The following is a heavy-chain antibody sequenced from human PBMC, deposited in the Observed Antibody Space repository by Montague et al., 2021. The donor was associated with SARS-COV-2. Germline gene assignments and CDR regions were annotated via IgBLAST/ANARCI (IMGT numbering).Heavy chain of an antibody. CDR3: ARLVGVESNRRDYFNY. Sequence: SLRLSCAASGFTFSDYYMSWIRQAPGKGLEWVSYISGRGSYTDYADSVKGRFTISRDNARKSLYLEMNSLRAEETAVYYCARLVGVESNRRDYFNYWGQGTLVTVSP. J-gene: IGHJ4*02. CDR2: ISGRGSYT. V-gene: IGHV3-11*03. D-gene: IGHD1-14*01. CDR1: GFTFSDYY.